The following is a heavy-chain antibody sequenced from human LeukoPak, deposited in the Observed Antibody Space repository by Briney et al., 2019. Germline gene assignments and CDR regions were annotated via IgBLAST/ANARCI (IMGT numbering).Heavy chain of an antibody. Sequence: GGSLRLSCAASGFTFSNYVIHWVRQAPGKGLEWLAVISYDGTNKYYADTVKGRFTISRDHSQSTVDLQMNTLRGADTAVYYCVRSPTYYNMDVWGKGTTVTVSS. V-gene: IGHV3-30*03. CDR2: ISYDGTNK. J-gene: IGHJ6*03. CDR3: VRSPTYYNMDV. CDR1: GFTFSNYV.